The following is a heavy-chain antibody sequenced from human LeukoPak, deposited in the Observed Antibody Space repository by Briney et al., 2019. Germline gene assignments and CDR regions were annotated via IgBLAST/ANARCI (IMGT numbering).Heavy chain of an antibody. D-gene: IGHD5-12*01. CDR2: IYNSGST. V-gene: IGHV4-39*07. CDR1: GGSISSSSYY. CDR3: ASGYDSVYYFDY. J-gene: IGHJ4*02. Sequence: SETLSLTCTVSGGSISSSSYYWGWIRQPPGKGLEWIGSIYNSGSTYYSASLKSRVTISVDTSKNQFSLKLSSVTAADTAVYYCASGYDSVYYFDYWGQGTLVTVSS.